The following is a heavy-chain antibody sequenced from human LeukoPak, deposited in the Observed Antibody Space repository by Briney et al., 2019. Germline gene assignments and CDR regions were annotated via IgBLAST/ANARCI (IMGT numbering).Heavy chain of an antibody. CDR3: ARYLFDLGYCSSTSCYTPFDY. J-gene: IGHJ4*02. D-gene: IGHD2-2*02. CDR2: ISAYNGNT. CDR1: GYTFTSYG. Sequence: GASVKVSCKASGYTFTSYGISWVRQAPGQGLEWMGWISAYNGNTNYAQKLQGRVTMTTDTSTSTAYMELRSLRSDDTAVYYCARYLFDLGYCSSTSCYTPFDYWGQGTLVTVSS. V-gene: IGHV1-18*01.